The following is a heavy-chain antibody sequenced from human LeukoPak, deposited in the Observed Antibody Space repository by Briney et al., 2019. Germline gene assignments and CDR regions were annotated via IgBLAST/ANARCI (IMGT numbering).Heavy chain of an antibody. Sequence: GRSLRLSCAASGFTFSSYGMHWVRQAPGKGLERVAVIWYDGSNKYYADSVKGRFTISRDNSKNTLYLQMNSLRAEDTAVYYCARDGVYCSSTSCYSGAPGRYFDYWGQGTLVTVSS. CDR3: ARDGVYCSSTSCYSGAPGRYFDY. V-gene: IGHV3-33*01. J-gene: IGHJ4*02. D-gene: IGHD2-2*02. CDR1: GFTFSSYG. CDR2: IWYDGSNK.